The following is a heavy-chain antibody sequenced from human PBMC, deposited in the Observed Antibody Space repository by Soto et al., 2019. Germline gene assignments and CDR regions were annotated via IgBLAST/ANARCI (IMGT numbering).Heavy chain of an antibody. CDR3: AREAKTGFSFDY. Sequence: ASVKVSCKASGYTFTSYAIHWVRQAPGQRLEWMGWINAGSGDTKYSQKFQGRVTITTDTSTSTAYMELSRLRSDDTAVYYRAREAKTGFSFDYWGQGTLVTVS. V-gene: IGHV1-3*01. CDR2: INAGSGDT. CDR1: GYTFTSYA. J-gene: IGHJ4*02. D-gene: IGHD2-15*01.